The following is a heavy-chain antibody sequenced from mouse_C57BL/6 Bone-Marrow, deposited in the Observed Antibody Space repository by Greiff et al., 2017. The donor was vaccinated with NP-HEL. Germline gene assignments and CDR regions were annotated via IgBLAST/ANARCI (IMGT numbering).Heavy chain of an antibody. J-gene: IGHJ4*01. CDR2: IWWDDDK. V-gene: IGHV8-8*01. CDR3: ARIEELRLFYAMDY. D-gene: IGHD3-2*02. Sequence: QVTLKVSGPGILQPSQTLSLTCSFSGFSLSTFGMGVGWIRQPSGMGLEWLAHIWWDDDKYYNPALKSRLTISKDTSKNQVVLKIANVDTADTATYYCARIEELRLFYAMDYWGQGTSVTVSS. CDR1: GFSLSTFGMG.